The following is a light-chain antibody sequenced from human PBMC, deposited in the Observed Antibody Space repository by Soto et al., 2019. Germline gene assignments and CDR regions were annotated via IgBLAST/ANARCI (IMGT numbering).Light chain of an antibody. CDR3: QQSHNTPNT. Sequence: DIQMTQSPSSLSASVGDRVAITCRTSQSISTHLNWYQQKPGRPPKLIIYEASTLQGGVPSRFSGGGSGTDFTLTITSLQPEDFATYYCQQSHNTPNTVGGGTRVEI. V-gene: IGKV1-39*01. CDR1: QSISTH. J-gene: IGKJ4*01. CDR2: EAS.